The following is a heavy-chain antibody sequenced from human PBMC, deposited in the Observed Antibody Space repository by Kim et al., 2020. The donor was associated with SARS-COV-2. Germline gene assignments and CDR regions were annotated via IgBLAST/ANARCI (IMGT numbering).Heavy chain of an antibody. CDR1: GFSLGTTGMA. CDR2: VFWDDDR. CDR3: AHGSDILGAVDY. Sequence: SGPTLVNPTQTLTLTCTFSGFSLGTTGMAVGWIRQPPGKALEWLALVFWDDDRRYSPSLKSRLTITKDTSKNQVVLTMTDMDPVDTATYFCAHGSDILGAVDYWGQGTLVTVSS. D-gene: IGHD3-9*01. J-gene: IGHJ4*02. V-gene: IGHV2-5*02.